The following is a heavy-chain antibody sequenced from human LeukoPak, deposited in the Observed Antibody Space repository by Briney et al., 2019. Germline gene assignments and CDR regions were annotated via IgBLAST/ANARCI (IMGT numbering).Heavy chain of an antibody. CDR3: AKDTAAAPRDY. CDR2: ISGSGGST. J-gene: IGHJ4*02. D-gene: IGHD6-13*01. V-gene: IGHV3-23*01. Sequence: GGSLRLSCAASGFTFSSYGMSWVRQAPGRGLEWVSAISGSGGSTYYADSVKGRFTISRDNSKNTLYLQMNSLRAEDTAVYYCAKDTAAAPRDYWGQGTLVTVSS. CDR1: GFTFSSYG.